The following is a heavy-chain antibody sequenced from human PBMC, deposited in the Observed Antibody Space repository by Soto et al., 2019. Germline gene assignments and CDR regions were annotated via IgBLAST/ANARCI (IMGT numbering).Heavy chain of an antibody. CDR3: ARPEYSSSSYGMDV. V-gene: IGHV3-48*02. CDR2: ISSSSSTI. Sequence: PGGSLRLSCTASGFTFGSYSINWVRQAPGKGLEWVSYISSSSSTIYYAASLKGRFTISRDNAKNSLYLQMNSLRDEDTAVYYCARPEYSSSSYGMDVWGQGTTVTVSS. D-gene: IGHD6-6*01. CDR1: GFTFGSYS. J-gene: IGHJ6*02.